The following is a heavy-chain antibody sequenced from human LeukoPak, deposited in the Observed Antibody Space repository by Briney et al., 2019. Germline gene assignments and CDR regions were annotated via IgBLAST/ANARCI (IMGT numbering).Heavy chain of an antibody. CDR1: GYTFTSYD. Sequence: ASLKVSCKASGYTFTSYDLNWVRPATGQGLEWMGWMKPNRGDTGYAQKFQSRVTMTRNTSISTAYMELSSLRSEDTAVYYCARGPAESSSSDYWGQGTLVTVSS. D-gene: IGHD6-13*01. CDR2: MKPNRGDT. V-gene: IGHV1-8*01. CDR3: ARGPAESSSSDY. J-gene: IGHJ4*02.